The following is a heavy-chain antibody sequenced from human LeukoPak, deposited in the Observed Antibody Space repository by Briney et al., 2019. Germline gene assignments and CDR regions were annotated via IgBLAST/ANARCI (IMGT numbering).Heavy chain of an antibody. CDR3: ARDNFQRYSSSWYYFDY. CDR2: INPNSGGT. Sequence: ASVKVSCKASGYTFTGYYMHWVRQAPGQGLEWMGWINPNSGGTNYAQKFQGRVTMTRDTSISTAYMELSRLRSDDTAVYYCARDNFQRYSSSWYYFDYWGQGTLVTVSS. D-gene: IGHD6-13*01. J-gene: IGHJ4*02. CDR1: GYTFTGYY. V-gene: IGHV1-2*02.